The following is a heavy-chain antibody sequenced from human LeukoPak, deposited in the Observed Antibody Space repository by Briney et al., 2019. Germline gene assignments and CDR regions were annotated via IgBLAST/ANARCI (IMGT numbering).Heavy chain of an antibody. CDR1: GYTFTSYY. CDR3: AREGGDTMIVVGQNWFDH. CDR2: INPSGGST. D-gene: IGHD3-22*01. V-gene: IGHV1-46*01. Sequence: ASVTVSCKASGYTFTSYYMHWVRQAPGQGLEWMGIINPSGGSTSYAQKFLGRVTMTRDTSTSTVYMELGSLRSEDTAVYYCAREGGDTMIVVGQNWFDHWGQGTLVTVSS. J-gene: IGHJ5*02.